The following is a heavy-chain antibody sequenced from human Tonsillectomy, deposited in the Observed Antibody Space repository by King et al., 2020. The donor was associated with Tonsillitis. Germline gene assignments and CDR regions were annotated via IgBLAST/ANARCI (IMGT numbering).Heavy chain of an antibody. CDR2: ISAYNGHT. CDR3: ARSGANDYGDYVFYGMDV. V-gene: IGHV1-18*04. D-gene: IGHD4-17*01. CDR1: GYTLTSHG. Sequence: QVQLVESGAEVKKPGASVKVSCKASGYTLTSHGISWVRQAPGKGLEWMGWISAYNGHTNYAQNLQGRLTVTTDTSTGTASMELRSLRSDDTAVYFCARSGANDYGDYVFYGMDVWGQGTTVTVSS. J-gene: IGHJ6*02.